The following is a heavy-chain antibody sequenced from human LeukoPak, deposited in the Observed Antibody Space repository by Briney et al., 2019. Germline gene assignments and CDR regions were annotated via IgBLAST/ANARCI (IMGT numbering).Heavy chain of an antibody. CDR2: ISAYNGDT. CDR3: ARAGGITMVRGVILGGYYYGMDV. CDR1: GYTFTSYG. J-gene: IGHJ6*02. V-gene: IGHV1-18*01. Sequence: ASVKVSCKASGYTFTSYGISWVRQAPGQGLEWMGWISAYNGDTNYAQKLHGRVTMTTDTSTSTAYMELRSLRSDDTAVYYCARAGGITMVRGVILGGYYYGMDVWGQGTTVTVSS. D-gene: IGHD3-10*01.